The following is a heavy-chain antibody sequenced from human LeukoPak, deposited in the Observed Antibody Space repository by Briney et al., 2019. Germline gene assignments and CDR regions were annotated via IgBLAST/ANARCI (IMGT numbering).Heavy chain of an antibody. Sequence: GGSLRLSCAASGFTFSSYWMSWVRQAPGKGLEWVANIKQDGSGKYFVDSVKGRFTISRDNAKNSLYLQMNSLRAEDTAVYYCARDRPYYYDSSGYRYDHYFDYWGQGTLVTVSS. CDR2: IKQDGSGK. CDR1: GFTFSSYW. CDR3: ARDRPYYYDSSGYRYDHYFDY. D-gene: IGHD3-22*01. V-gene: IGHV3-7*01. J-gene: IGHJ4*02.